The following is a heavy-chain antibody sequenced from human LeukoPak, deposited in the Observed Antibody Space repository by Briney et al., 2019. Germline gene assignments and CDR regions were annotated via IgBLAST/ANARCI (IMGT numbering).Heavy chain of an antibody. D-gene: IGHD3-9*01. J-gene: IGHJ5*02. CDR1: GYSLTELS. CDR3: ARDLGGLYDILTASWFDP. V-gene: IGHV1-24*01. CDR2: FDPDDAET. Sequence: ASVKVSCKVSGYSLTELSMHWVRQAPGKGLEWMGGFDPDDAETIYAQKLQGRVTMTRDTSISTAYMELSRLRGDDTAVYYCARDLGGLYDILTASWFDPWGQGTLVTVSS.